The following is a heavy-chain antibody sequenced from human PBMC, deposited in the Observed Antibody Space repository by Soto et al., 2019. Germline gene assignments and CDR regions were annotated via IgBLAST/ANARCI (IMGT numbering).Heavy chain of an antibody. CDR2: ISGGGGSI. D-gene: IGHD3-10*02. J-gene: IGHJ3*01. CDR3: AKGKSSNYVSHAFDV. V-gene: IGHV3-23*01. Sequence: GGSLRLSCAASGFNFNTYAMSWVRQAPGKGLEWVSGISGGGGSIHYVDSVKGRFTISRDNSKNTLYLQMNSLRGEDTAVYYCAKGKSSNYVSHAFDVWGQGTMVTVSS. CDR1: GFNFNTYA.